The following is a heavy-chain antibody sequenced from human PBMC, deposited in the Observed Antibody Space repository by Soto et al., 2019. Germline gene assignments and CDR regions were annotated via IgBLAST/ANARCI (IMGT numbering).Heavy chain of an antibody. Sequence: EVQLVESGGGLVQPGRSLRLSCAASGFTFDDYAMHWVRQAPGKGLEWVSGISWNSGSIGYADSVKGRFTISRDNAKNCMCLPMNSLRAEDTALYYCAKGGQLRTEGGVYWGQGTRFTVS. CDR3: AKGGQLRTEGGVY. D-gene: IGHD2-2*01. CDR2: ISWNSGSI. CDR1: GFTFDDYA. V-gene: IGHV3-9*01. J-gene: IGHJ4*02.